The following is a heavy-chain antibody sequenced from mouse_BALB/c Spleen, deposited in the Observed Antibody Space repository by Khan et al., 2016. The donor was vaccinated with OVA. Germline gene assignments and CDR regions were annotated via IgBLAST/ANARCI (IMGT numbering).Heavy chain of an antibody. Sequence: QEVQQESGPGLVAPSQSLSITCTISGFSLTNYGVHWVRQPPGKGLEWLVVIWSDGSTSYNSALKSRLIISKDNSKSQVFLKMNSLQTDDTAMYYCARQPYYHYYIMDYWGQGTSVTVSS. J-gene: IGHJ4*01. CDR3: ARQPYYHYYIMDY. CDR1: GFSLTNYG. CDR2: IWSDGST. D-gene: IGHD2-10*01. V-gene: IGHV2-6-1*01.